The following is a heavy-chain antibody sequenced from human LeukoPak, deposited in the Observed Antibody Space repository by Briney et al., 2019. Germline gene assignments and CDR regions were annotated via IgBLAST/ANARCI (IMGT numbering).Heavy chain of an antibody. CDR3: ARESYYYDSSGMDV. J-gene: IGHJ6*04. V-gene: IGHV4-59*01. D-gene: IGHD3-22*01. CDR2: IYYSGST. CDR1: GGSISSYY. Sequence: SETLSLTCTVSGGSISSYYWSWIRQPPGKGLEWIGYIYYSGSTNYNPSLKSRVTISVDTSKNQFSLKLSSVTAADTAVYYCARESYYYDSSGMDVWGKGTTVTVSS.